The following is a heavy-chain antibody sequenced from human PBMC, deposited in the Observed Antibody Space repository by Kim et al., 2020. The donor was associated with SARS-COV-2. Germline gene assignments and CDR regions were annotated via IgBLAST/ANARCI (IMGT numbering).Heavy chain of an antibody. V-gene: IGHV4-34*01. CDR1: GGSFSGYY. D-gene: IGHD1-7*01. CDR2: INQSGST. Sequence: SETLSLTCAVYGGSFSGYYWSWIRQPPGKGLEWIGEINQSGSTNYNPSLKSRVTISVDTSKNQFSLKLSSVTAADTAVYYCATRGPGTTRSYYYYYGMDV. J-gene: IGHJ6*01. CDR3: ATRGPGTTRSYYYYYGMDV.